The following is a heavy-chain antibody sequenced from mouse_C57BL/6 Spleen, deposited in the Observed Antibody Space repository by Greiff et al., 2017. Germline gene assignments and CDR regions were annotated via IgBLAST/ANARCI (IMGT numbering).Heavy chain of an antibody. J-gene: IGHJ1*01. CDR3: ARWENYGISHWYFDV. V-gene: IGHV1-22*01. D-gene: IGHD1-1*01. CDR1: GYTFTDYN. Sequence: EVQLQQSGPELVKPGASVKMSCKASGYTFTDYNMHWVKQSHGKSLEWIGYINPNNGGTSYNQKFKGKATLTVNKSSSTAYMELRSLTSEDSAVYYCARWENYGISHWYFDVWGPGTPVTVSS. CDR2: INPNNGGT.